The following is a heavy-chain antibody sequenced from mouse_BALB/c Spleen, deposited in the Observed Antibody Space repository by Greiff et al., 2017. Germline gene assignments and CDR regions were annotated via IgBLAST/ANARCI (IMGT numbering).Heavy chain of an antibody. Sequence: EVKLVESGPELVKPGASVKISCKASGYSFTGYNMNWVQQSNGKSLEWIGNIDPYYGGTSYNQKFKGKATLTVDKSSSTAYMQIKSLTSEDSAVYYCARNNGSSYYYAMDYWGQGTSVTVSS. CDR2: IDPYYGGT. CDR1: GYSFTGYN. CDR3: ARNNGSSYYYAMDY. J-gene: IGHJ4*01. D-gene: IGHD1-1*01. V-gene: IGHV1-39*01.